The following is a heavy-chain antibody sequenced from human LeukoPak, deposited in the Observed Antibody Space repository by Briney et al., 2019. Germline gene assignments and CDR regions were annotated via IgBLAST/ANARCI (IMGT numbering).Heavy chain of an antibody. Sequence: ASVKVSCKVSGYTLTELSMHWVRQAPGKGLEWMGGFDPEDGETIYAQKFQGRVTMTESTSTDTAYMELSSLRSEDTAVYYCATRITGTNFDYWGQGTLVTVSS. CDR1: GYTLTELS. D-gene: IGHD1-7*01. J-gene: IGHJ4*02. CDR3: ATRITGTNFDY. V-gene: IGHV1-24*01. CDR2: FDPEDGET.